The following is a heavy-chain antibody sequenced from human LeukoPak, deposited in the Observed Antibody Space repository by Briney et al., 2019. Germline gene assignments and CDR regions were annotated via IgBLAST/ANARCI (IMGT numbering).Heavy chain of an antibody. CDR1: GYTFTGYY. V-gene: IGHV1-2*02. J-gene: IGHJ3*02. CDR2: INPNSGGT. Sequence: ASEKVSCKASGYTFTGYYMHWVRQAPGQGLEWMGWINPNSGGTNYAQKFQGRVTMTRDTSISTAYMELSRLRSDDTAVYYCARVVRGSSYAFDIWGQGTMVTVSS. D-gene: IGHD1-26*01. CDR3: ARVVRGSSYAFDI.